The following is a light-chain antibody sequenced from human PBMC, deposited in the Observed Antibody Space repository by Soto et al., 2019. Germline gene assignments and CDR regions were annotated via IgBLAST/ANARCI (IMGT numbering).Light chain of an antibody. J-gene: IGKJ2*01. CDR2: KAS. CDR3: QQYNSYYT. V-gene: IGKV1-5*03. CDR1: QSFSSG. Sequence: IKMTKSPSPLSPSLGNRATITCRASQSFSSGLAWYQQKPGKAPKLLIYKASSLESGVPSRFSGSGSGTEFTLTISSLQPDDFATYYCQQYNSYYTFGQGTKLEIK.